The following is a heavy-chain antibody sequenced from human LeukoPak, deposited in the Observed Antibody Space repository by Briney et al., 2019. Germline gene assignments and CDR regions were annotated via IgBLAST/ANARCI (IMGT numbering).Heavy chain of an antibody. CDR1: GYTFTDYY. D-gene: IGHD1-26*01. CDR3: ARLSPTTLGAFDI. CDR2: ISPNSGAT. Sequence: ASVKVSCKSSGYTFTDYYIHWVQQAPGQGLEWMGWISPNSGATNSAQKFQGRVTMTRDTSISTAYMELSRLRSDDTAVYYCARLSPTTLGAFDIWGQGTMVTVSS. J-gene: IGHJ3*02. V-gene: IGHV1-2*02.